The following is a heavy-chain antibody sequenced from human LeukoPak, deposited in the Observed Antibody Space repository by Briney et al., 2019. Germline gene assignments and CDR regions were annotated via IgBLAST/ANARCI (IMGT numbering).Heavy chain of an antibody. CDR2: INTNTGNP. D-gene: IGHD2-2*01. CDR3: ATPNPIPYCSSTSCPGSSDY. V-gene: IGHV7-4-1*02. CDR1: GYTFTSYA. Sequence: ASVKVSCKASGYTFTSYAMNWVRQAPGQGLEWMGWINTNTGNPTYAQGFTGRFVFSLDTSVSTAYLQISSLKAEDTAVYYCATPNPIPYCSSTSCPGSSDYWGQGTLVTVSS. J-gene: IGHJ4*02.